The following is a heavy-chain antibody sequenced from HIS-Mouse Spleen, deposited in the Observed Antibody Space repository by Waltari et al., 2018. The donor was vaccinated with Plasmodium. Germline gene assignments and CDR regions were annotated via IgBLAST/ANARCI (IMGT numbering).Heavy chain of an antibody. CDR1: GLTFSSYG. Sequence: QVQLVESGGGVVQHGRSLRLSCAASGLTFSSYGMHWVRQAPGKGLEWVAVISYDGSNKYYADSVKGRFTISRDNSKNTLYLQMNSLRAEDTAVYYCAKDRRSSSWYVDYWGQGTLVTVSS. D-gene: IGHD6-13*01. J-gene: IGHJ4*02. V-gene: IGHV3-30*18. CDR2: ISYDGSNK. CDR3: AKDRRSSSWYVDY.